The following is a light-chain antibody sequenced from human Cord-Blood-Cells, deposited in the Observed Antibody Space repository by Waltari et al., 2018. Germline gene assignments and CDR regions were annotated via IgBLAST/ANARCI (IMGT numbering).Light chain of an antibody. V-gene: IGLV3-19*01. CDR2: CKN. J-gene: IGLJ3*02. CDR1: SLRSYY. Sequence: SSELTQDPAVSVALGQTVRITCQGDSLRSYYASWYQQKPGQAPLLVIYCKNNRPSGIPDRFSGSRSGNTASLTITGAQAEDEADYYCNSRDSSGNHWVFGGGTKLTVL. CDR3: NSRDSSGNHWV.